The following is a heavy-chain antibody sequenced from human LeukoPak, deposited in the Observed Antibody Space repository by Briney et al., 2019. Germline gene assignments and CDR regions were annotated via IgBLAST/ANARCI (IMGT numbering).Heavy chain of an antibody. CDR1: GFTFSSYN. V-gene: IGHV3-33*07. J-gene: IGHJ4*02. D-gene: IGHD2-8*02. CDR3: TREKLDTRGYIDF. Sequence: GRSLRLSCAASGFTFSSYNMYWVRQAPGKGLEWVAVIWDDASNKYYADSVKGRFTISRDNAKNSLYLQMNSLRAEDTAVYYCTREKLDTRGYIDFWGQGALVTVSS. CDR2: IWDDASNK.